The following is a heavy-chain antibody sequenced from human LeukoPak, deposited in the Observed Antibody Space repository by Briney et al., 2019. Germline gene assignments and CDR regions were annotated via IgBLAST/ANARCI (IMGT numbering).Heavy chain of an antibody. Sequence: SETLSLTCTVYNGSFSGYYWSWIRQPPGTGLEWIGEISHSGYTNLNPSLKSRLTISLDTSKNQFSLKLSSATAADTAVYYCARDRLGSLGPFDIWGQGTMVTVSS. D-gene: IGHD1-26*01. CDR1: NGSFSGYY. CDR2: ISHSGYT. CDR3: ARDRLGSLGPFDI. V-gene: IGHV4-34*01. J-gene: IGHJ3*02.